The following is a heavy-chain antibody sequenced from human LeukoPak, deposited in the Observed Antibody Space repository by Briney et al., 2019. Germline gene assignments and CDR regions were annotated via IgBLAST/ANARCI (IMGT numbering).Heavy chain of an antibody. CDR2: ISYDGSNK. CDR1: GFTFSSYA. J-gene: IGHJ6*02. CDR3: ARGNAETDYYYYGMDV. V-gene: IGHV3-30-3*01. Sequence: GGSLRLSCAASGFTFSSYAMHWVRRAPGKGLEWVAVISYDGSNKYYADSVKGRFTISRDNSKNTLYLQMNSLRAEDTAVYYCARGNAETDYYYYGMDVWGQGTTVTVSS.